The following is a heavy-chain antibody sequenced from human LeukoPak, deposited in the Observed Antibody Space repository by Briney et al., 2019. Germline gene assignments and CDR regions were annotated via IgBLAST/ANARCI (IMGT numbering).Heavy chain of an antibody. CDR1: GGSISSSSYY. D-gene: IGHD1-14*01. Sequence: SETLSLTCTLSGGSISSSSYYWRWIRQPPGKGLEWIGRIYYSGSTSYNPPLKSRVTLPVDTSKHQFSLKLSSVTAADTAVYYCARRPPRDSRLDTGFDYWGQGTLVTVSS. V-gene: IGHV4-39*01. CDR2: IYYSGST. CDR3: ARRPPRDSRLDTGFDY. J-gene: IGHJ4*02.